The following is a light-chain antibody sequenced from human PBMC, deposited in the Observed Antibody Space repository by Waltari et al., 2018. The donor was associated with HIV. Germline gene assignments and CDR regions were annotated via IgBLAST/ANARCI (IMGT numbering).Light chain of an antibody. CDR3: QQASSFPLS. CDR2: AAS. CDR1: QDITTS. Sequence: IQMTQSPSSLSASVGDRVIITCRASQDITTSLAWYQLKPGGPPRLLIFAASGLHGGVPPRFSGSASGTVFALTISNLQPEDSATYYCQQASSFPLSFGGGTKEEI. V-gene: IGKV1-12*01. J-gene: IGKJ4*01.